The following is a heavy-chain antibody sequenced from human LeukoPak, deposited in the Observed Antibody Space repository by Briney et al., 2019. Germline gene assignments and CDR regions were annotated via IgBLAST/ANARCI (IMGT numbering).Heavy chain of an antibody. D-gene: IGHD2-15*01. CDR1: GFTFTTYA. CDR2: ITGNGVDT. V-gene: IGHV3-23*01. J-gene: IGHJ4*02. CDR3: AKGTLGQCSGSRCYPFDY. Sequence: GGSLRLSCAASGFTFTTYAMTWVRQAPGKGLECVSVITGNGVDTAYADSAQGRFTISRDNSKNTLYLQMNSLRAEDTAVYYCAKGTLGQCSGSRCYPFDYWGQGTLVTVSS.